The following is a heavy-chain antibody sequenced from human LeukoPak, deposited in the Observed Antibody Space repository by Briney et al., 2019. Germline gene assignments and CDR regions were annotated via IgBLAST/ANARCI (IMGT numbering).Heavy chain of an antibody. D-gene: IGHD3-16*01. V-gene: IGHV3-23*01. CDR2: ISPRGDIT. J-gene: IGHJ1*01. Sequence: GGSLRLSCAASGFSFRSHGMNWVRQALGKGLEWVSGISPRGDITYYKDSVRGRFTISRDNFKNTVSLQLNSVRAEDTAMYYCAKDDDWGRFNHWGQGTLVTVSS. CDR1: GFSFRSHG. CDR3: AKDDDWGRFNH.